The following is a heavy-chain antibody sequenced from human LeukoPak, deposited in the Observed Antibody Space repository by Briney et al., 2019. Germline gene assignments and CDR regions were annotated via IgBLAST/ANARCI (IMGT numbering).Heavy chain of an antibody. Sequence: ASVKVSCKASGYTFTGYYIHWVRQAPGQGLEWMGWIIPNSGGTNYAQKFQGRVTMTRDTSITTAYMELSRLRSDDTAVYYCARGGYSDYDSNYWGQGTLVTVSS. V-gene: IGHV1-2*02. J-gene: IGHJ4*02. CDR3: ARGGYSDYDSNY. D-gene: IGHD5-12*01. CDR1: GYTFTGYY. CDR2: IIPNSGGT.